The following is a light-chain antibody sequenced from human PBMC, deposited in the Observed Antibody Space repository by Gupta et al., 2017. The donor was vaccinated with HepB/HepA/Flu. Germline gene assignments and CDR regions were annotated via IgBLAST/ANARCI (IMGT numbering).Light chain of an antibody. Sequence: VLAQSPVTLSLSPGERATLSCRASESIGSNLAWYQQKPGQAPRLRIYSASKRPTDIAPRFSGSGSGTDFTLTITSRETEDFALYYCQKHSSRPPCAFGPGTKVEF. CDR2: SAS. CDR3: QKHSSRPPCA. CDR1: ESIGSN. J-gene: IGKJ1*01. V-gene: IGKV3-11*01.